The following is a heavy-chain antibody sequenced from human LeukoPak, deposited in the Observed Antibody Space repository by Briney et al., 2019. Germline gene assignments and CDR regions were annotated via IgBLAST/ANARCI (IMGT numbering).Heavy chain of an antibody. Sequence: GESLKISCKGFGYSFRSYWISWVRQMPGKGLEWMGIIYPGDSDTRYSPSFQGQVTISADKSISTAYLQWSSLKASDTAMYYCARQGEYSYGQFDYWGQGTLVTVSS. D-gene: IGHD5-18*01. V-gene: IGHV5-51*01. CDR1: GYSFRSYW. CDR3: ARQGEYSYGQFDY. CDR2: IYPGDSDT. J-gene: IGHJ4*02.